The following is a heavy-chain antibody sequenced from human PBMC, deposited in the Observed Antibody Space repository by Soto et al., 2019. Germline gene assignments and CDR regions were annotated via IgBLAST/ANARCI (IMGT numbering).Heavy chain of an antibody. D-gene: IGHD4-4*01. CDR2: IIPMFGTA. CDR1: GGSFSNYA. Sequence: ASVKVSCKTSGGSFSNYAISWVRQAPGQGLEWMGAIIPMFGTANYAQMFQGRVTITADESTNTAYMEVSSLRSEDSAVYYCARGEKVTREYFYGMDVWGQGTTVTVSS. CDR3: ARGEKVTREYFYGMDV. V-gene: IGHV1-69*13. J-gene: IGHJ6*02.